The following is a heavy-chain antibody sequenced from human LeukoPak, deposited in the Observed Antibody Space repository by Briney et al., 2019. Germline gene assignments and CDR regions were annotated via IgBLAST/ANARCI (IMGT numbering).Heavy chain of an antibody. CDR2: IKQVGSEK. Sequence: GGSLRLSCAASGFTFSSYWMSWVRQAPGKGLEWVANIKQVGSEKYYVDSVKGRFTISRDNAKNSLYLQMNSLRAEDTAVYYCARVAHYYDFWSGYYSYYGMDVWGQGTTVTVSS. CDR1: GFTFSSYW. D-gene: IGHD3-3*01. V-gene: IGHV3-7*01. CDR3: ARVAHYYDFWSGYYSYYGMDV. J-gene: IGHJ6*02.